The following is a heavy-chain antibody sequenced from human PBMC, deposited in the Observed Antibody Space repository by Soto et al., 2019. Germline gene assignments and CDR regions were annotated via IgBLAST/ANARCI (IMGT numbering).Heavy chain of an antibody. J-gene: IGHJ4*02. CDR3: AKDRNYYDSSGYDY. V-gene: IGHV3-23*01. CDR2: IAGSGGDI. Sequence: GGSLRLSCAASASTFSSYAMAWVRQAPGKGLEWVSSIAGSGGDISYADSVKGRFTISRDNSKNTLYLQMDSLRAEDTAIYYCAKDRNYYDSSGYDYWGQGTLVTVSS. D-gene: IGHD3-22*01. CDR1: ASTFSSYA.